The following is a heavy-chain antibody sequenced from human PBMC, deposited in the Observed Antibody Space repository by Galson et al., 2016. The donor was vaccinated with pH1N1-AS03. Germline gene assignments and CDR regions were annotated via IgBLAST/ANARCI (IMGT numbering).Heavy chain of an antibody. CDR2: VDEGGSHP. CDR3: VTDGTFGSTIEH. J-gene: IGHJ4*02. D-gene: IGHD2-15*01. Sequence: SLRLSCAASGFTFSKTGMNCVRQAPGKGPEWVSSVDEGGSHPYSADSLQGRFTISRDNTKNSLFLHMNSLRAEDTAVYYCVTDGTFGSTIEHWGQGTLVTVSS. CDR1: GFTFSKTG. V-gene: IGHV3-21*01.